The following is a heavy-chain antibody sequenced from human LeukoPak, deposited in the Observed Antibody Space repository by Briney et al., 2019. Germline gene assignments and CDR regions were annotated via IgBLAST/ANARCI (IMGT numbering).Heavy chain of an antibody. V-gene: IGHV4-39*01. Sequence: KSSETLSLTCTISGGSISNRLYYWGWVRQRPGRGLEYIGGVYYAETASYAPSFKSRVTMSVDTSRNQFSLKLTSMTDADTACYYCARQTSRFDPWGQGILVTVSS. CDR3: ARQTSRFDP. J-gene: IGHJ5*02. CDR2: VYYAETA. CDR1: GGSISNRLYY.